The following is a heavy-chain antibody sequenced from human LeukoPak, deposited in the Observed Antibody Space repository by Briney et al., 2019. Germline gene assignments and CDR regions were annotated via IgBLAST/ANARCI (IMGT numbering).Heavy chain of an antibody. CDR1: GFTFSSYS. V-gene: IGHV3-21*01. Sequence: GGSLRLSCAASGFTFSSYSMNWVRQAPGKGLEWVSSISTSSSYIYYADSVKGRFTISRDNAKNSLYLQMNSLRAEDTTVYYCARGSEWELLSCDFWGQGTVVTVSS. CDR3: ARGSEWELLSCDF. CDR2: ISTSSSYI. D-gene: IGHD1-26*01. J-gene: IGHJ4*02.